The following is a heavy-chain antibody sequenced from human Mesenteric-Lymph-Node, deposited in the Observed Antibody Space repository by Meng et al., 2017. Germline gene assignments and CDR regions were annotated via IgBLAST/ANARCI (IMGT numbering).Heavy chain of an antibody. J-gene: IGHJ6*02. V-gene: IGHV3-20*04. Sequence: GESLKISCAASGFTFDDYGMSWVRQAPGKGLEWVSGINWNGGSTGYADSVKGRFTISRDNAKNSLYLQMNSLRAEDTALYYCARGNSWVDTAMDQPPYYYYYGMDVWGQGTTVTVSS. CDR1: GFTFDDYG. CDR2: INWNGGST. D-gene: IGHD5-18*01. CDR3: ARGNSWVDTAMDQPPYYYYYGMDV.